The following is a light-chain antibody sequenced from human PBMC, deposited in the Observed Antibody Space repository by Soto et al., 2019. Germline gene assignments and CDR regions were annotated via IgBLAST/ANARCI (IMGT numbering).Light chain of an antibody. Sequence: QSVLTQPPSASGSPGQSVTISCTGTSSDVGTYNYVSWYQQHPGKAPKLMIYEVNKRPAGVPDRFSGSKSGIMASLTVSGLQAEDEADYYCSSYAGNHNLYAFGTGTKV. CDR2: EVN. J-gene: IGLJ1*01. CDR3: SSYAGNHNLYA. V-gene: IGLV2-8*01. CDR1: SSDVGTYNY.